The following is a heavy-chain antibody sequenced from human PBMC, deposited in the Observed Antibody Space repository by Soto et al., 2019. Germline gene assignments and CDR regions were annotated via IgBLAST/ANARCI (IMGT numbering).Heavy chain of an antibody. CDR1: GFTFSSYW. CDR3: ARDRGWSLFDY. D-gene: IGHD6-19*01. V-gene: IGHV3-74*01. J-gene: IGHJ4*02. CDR2: TNSDGSDT. Sequence: PGGSLRLSCAASGFTFSSYWMYWVRQAPGKGLVWVSRTNSDGSDTSYADSVKGRFTISRDNAKNTLYLKMNSLRAEDTAVYYCARDRGWSLFDYWGQGTLVTVSS.